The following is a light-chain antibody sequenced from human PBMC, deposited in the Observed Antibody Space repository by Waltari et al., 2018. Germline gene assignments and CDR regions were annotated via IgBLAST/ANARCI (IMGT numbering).Light chain of an antibody. V-gene: IGKV3-15*01. J-gene: IGKJ2*01. Sequence: EIVMTQSPATLSMSPGERATLSCRASRYVGTSLAWYQQKPGQAPRLLIYDASARATGIPARFSGSGSGTEFTLTISSLQSEDFVVYYCQQYYSTPYTFGQGTKLEIK. CDR1: RYVGTS. CDR2: DAS. CDR3: QQYYSTPYT.